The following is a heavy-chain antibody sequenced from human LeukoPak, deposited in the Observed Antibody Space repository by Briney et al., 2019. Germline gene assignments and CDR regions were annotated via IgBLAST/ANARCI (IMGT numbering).Heavy chain of an antibody. CDR2: IYTSGST. J-gene: IGHJ6*03. Sequence: PSETLSLTCTVSGGSISSGSYYWSWIRQPAGKGLEWIGRIYTSGSTNYNPSLKSRVTISVDTSKNQFSLKLSSVTAADTAVYYCAREEAYYDFWSGYPGAYYYYMDVWGKGTTVTVSS. CDR3: AREEAYYDFWSGYPGAYYYYMDV. CDR1: GGSISSGSYY. V-gene: IGHV4-61*02. D-gene: IGHD3-3*01.